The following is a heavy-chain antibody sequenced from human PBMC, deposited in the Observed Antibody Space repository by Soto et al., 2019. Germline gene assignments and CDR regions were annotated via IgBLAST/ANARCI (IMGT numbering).Heavy chain of an antibody. CDR3: GRLVIGGGSYSHMDV. Sequence: GSGPTLVNPTQTLTLTCTFSGFSLSTSGMCVSWIRQPPGKALEWPARIDWDDDKYYSTSLKTRLTISKDTSENQVVLTMTNVDPVDTATYYCGRLVIGGGSYSHMDVWCKGATVTGSS. V-gene: IGHV2-70*11. J-gene: IGHJ6*03. D-gene: IGHD3-16*01. CDR1: GFSLSTSGMC. CDR2: IDWDDDK.